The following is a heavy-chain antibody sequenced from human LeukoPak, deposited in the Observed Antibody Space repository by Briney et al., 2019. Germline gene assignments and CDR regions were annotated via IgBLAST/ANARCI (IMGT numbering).Heavy chain of an antibody. CDR3: AKDRTGIVGATAFDY. CDR2: LSGGGGNT. J-gene: IGHJ4*02. V-gene: IGHV3-23*01. CDR1: GFTFSSYA. Sequence: GGSLRLSCAASGFTFSSYAMSWVRQAPGKGLEWGSALSGGGGNTNYADSVKGRFTISRDNSKHTLYLQMNSLRAEDTAVYYCAKDRTGIVGATAFDYWGQGTLVTVSS. D-gene: IGHD1-26*01.